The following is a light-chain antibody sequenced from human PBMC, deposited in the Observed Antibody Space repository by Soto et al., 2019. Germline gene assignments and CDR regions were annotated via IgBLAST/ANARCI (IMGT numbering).Light chain of an antibody. CDR3: CSYTVSGNYV. Sequence: QSVLTQPASVSGSPGQSITISCTGTSSDVGGYNYVSWYQQHPGKAPKLMIYAVSNRPSGVSNRFSGSKSGNTATLTISGLQAEDEADYYCCSYTVSGNYVSGNGTKVTVL. CDR1: SSDVGGYNY. J-gene: IGLJ1*01. CDR2: AVS. V-gene: IGLV2-14*01.